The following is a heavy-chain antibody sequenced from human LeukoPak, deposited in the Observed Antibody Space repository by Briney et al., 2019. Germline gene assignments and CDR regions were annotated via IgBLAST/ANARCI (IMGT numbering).Heavy chain of an antibody. V-gene: IGHV4-34*01. CDR1: GFTFSSYA. Sequence: PGGSLRLSCAASGFTFSSYAMSWVRQPPGKGLEWIGEINHSGSTNYNPSLKSRVTISVDTSKNQFSLKLSSVTAADTAVYYCARNTLSSTSRSGFDYWGQGTLVTVSS. CDR2: INHSGST. CDR3: ARNTLSSTSRSGFDY. D-gene: IGHD2-2*01. J-gene: IGHJ4*02.